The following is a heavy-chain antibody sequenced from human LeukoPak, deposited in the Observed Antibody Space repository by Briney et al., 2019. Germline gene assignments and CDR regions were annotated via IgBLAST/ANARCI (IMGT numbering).Heavy chain of an antibody. CDR1: VFTVSSNY. Sequence: GGSLRLSCAPPVFTVSSNYLSWVRQAPGRGLAGVSVIYSGGSTYYADSLKGRFTISRDNSRTTLYLQMNSLSAEDTAVYYCASKVDTAMVGGDYYFDYWGQGTLVTVSS. CDR3: ASKVDTAMVGGDYYFDY. V-gene: IGHV3-66*01. CDR2: IYSGGST. J-gene: IGHJ4*02. D-gene: IGHD5-18*01.